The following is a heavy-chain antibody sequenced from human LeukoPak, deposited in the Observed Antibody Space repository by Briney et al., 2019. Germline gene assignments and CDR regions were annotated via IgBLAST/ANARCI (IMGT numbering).Heavy chain of an antibody. V-gene: IGHV3-21*04. D-gene: IGHD5-18*01. J-gene: IGHJ4*02. CDR3: ARDVNSYAHCGH. CDR1: GFTLSNYN. Sequence: GGSLRLSCAASGFTLSNYNMHWVRQAPGKGLEWVSSISSSSSPIYYSDSVKGRFTISRDNSRNMLYLQMNSLRAEDTAVYYCARDVNSYAHCGHWGQGTLVTVSS. CDR2: ISSSSSPI.